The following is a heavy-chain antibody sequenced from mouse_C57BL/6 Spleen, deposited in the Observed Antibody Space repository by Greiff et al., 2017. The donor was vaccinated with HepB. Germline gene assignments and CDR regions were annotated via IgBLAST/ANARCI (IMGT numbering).Heavy chain of an antibody. D-gene: IGHD2-5*01. CDR1: GFTFSSYG. V-gene: IGHV5-6*01. CDR3: ARLYSNYDAMDY. CDR2: ISSGGSYT. J-gene: IGHJ4*01. Sequence: EVQVVESGGDLVKPGGSLKLSCAASGFTFSSYGMSWVRQTPDKRLEWVATISSGGSYTYYPDSVKGRFTISRDNAKNTLYLQMSSLKSEDTAMYYCARLYSNYDAMDYWGQGTSVTVSS.